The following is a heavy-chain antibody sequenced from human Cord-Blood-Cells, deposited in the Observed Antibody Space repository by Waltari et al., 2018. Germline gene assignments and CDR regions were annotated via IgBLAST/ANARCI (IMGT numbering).Heavy chain of an antibody. CDR1: GFTVSSHY. V-gene: IGHV3-53*01. D-gene: IGHD1-20*01. Sequence: EVQLVESGGGMIQPGGSLRLSCAASGFTVSSHYMSWVRQAPGKGLEWVSVIYSGGSTYYADSVKGRFTISRDNSKNTLYLQMNSLRAEDTAVYYCARELYNDDAFDIWGQGTMVTVSS. CDR3: ARELYNDDAFDI. J-gene: IGHJ3*02. CDR2: IYSGGST.